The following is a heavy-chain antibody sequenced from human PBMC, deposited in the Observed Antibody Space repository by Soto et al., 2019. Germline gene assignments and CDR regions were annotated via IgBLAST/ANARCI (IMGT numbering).Heavy chain of an antibody. D-gene: IGHD3-22*01. CDR1: AFTFSSYG. Sequence: QVQLVESGGGVVQPGRSLRLTCAASAFTFSSYGMHWVRQAPGKGLEWVAVISYDGNNKYYADSVKGRFTISRDNSKNTLYLPMNSLRPEDTAEYYCARGRDYYDSTNYYLFDYWGQGTLVTVSS. J-gene: IGHJ4*02. V-gene: IGHV3-30*03. CDR2: ISYDGNNK. CDR3: ARGRDYYDSTNYYLFDY.